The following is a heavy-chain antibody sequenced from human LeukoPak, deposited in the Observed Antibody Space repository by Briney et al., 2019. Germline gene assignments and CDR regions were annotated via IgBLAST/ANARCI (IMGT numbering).Heavy chain of an antibody. J-gene: IGHJ4*02. D-gene: IGHD1-7*01. CDR2: INHSGST. V-gene: IGHV4-34*01. CDR1: GGSFSGYY. Sequence: SETLSLTCAVYGGSFSGYYWSWIRQPPGKGLEWIGEINHSGSTNYNPPLKSRVTISVDTSKNQFSLKLSSVTAADTAVYYCARGTGTNSNYWGQGTLVTVSS. CDR3: ARGTGTNSNY.